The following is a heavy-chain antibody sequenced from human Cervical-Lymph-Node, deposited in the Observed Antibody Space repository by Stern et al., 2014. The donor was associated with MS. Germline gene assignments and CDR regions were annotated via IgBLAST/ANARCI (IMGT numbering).Heavy chain of an antibody. J-gene: IGHJ4*02. D-gene: IGHD5-18*01. CDR3: AKDVGRFVDTAMEFGN. Sequence: EVQLVGSGGGLVQPGGSLRLSCAASGFTFSSYAMSWVRQAPGKGLEWVSTISGSNDSTYYADSVKGRFTISRDNSKNTLYLQMNSLRAEDTAVYYCAKDVGRFVDTAMEFGNWGQGTLVTVSS. V-gene: IGHV3-23*04. CDR2: ISGSNDST. CDR1: GFTFSSYA.